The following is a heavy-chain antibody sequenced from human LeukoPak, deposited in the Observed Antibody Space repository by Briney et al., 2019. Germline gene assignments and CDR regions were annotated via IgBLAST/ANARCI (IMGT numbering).Heavy chain of an antibody. V-gene: IGHV1-3*01. CDR2: INGGSGNA. Sequence: GASVKVSCKASGYTFTSYGISWVRQAPGQRLEWMGWINGGSGNAKYSQNFQGRVTITRDTSASTAYMELSSLRSEDTAVYHCARASVSSSFVYWESAYFDFWGQGTLVTVSS. J-gene: IGHJ4*02. CDR1: GYTFTSYG. D-gene: IGHD6-6*01. CDR3: ARASVSSSFVYWESAYFDF.